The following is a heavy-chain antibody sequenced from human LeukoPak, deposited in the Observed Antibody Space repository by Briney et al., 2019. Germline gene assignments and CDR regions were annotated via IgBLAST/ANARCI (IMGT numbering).Heavy chain of an antibody. V-gene: IGHV4-59*01. CDR1: GVSIRSYY. D-gene: IGHD6-19*01. J-gene: IGHJ6*01. CDR2: IYYSGST. CDR3: ARVGVRSIAVAGPFMEM. Sequence: SETLSLTYTGSGVSIRSYYWNWIRQPPGKGLEWIGYIYYSGSTNYNPSLKSRVTISVDTSKNQFSLKLSSVTAADTAVYYCARVGVRSIAVAGPFMEMWGQGTTVTVSS.